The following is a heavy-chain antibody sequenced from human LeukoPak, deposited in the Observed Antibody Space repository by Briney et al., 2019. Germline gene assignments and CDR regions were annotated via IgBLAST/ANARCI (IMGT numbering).Heavy chain of an antibody. V-gene: IGHV1-69*13. CDR1: GGTFSSYA. Sequence: SVKVSCKASGGTFSSYAISWVRQAPGQGLEWMGGIIPIFGTANYAQKFQGRVTITADESTSTAYMELSSLRSEDTAVYYCASLAYCGGDCYRGGYYYYYYMDVWGKGTTVTVSS. D-gene: IGHD2-21*01. CDR3: ASLAYCGGDCYRGGYYYYYYMDV. J-gene: IGHJ6*03. CDR2: IIPIFGTA.